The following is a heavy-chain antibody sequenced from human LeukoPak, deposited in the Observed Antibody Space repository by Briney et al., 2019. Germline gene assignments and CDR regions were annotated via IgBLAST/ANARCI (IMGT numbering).Heavy chain of an antibody. CDR1: GGTFSSYA. Sequence: SVKVSCKASGGTFSSYAISWVRQAPGQGLEWMGGIIPIFGTANYAQKFQGRVTITADKSTSTAYMELSSLRSEDTAVYYCARAHSSGWYAYYFDYWGQGTLVTVSS. CDR2: IIPIFGTA. CDR3: ARAHSSGWYAYYFDY. V-gene: IGHV1-69*06. D-gene: IGHD6-19*01. J-gene: IGHJ4*02.